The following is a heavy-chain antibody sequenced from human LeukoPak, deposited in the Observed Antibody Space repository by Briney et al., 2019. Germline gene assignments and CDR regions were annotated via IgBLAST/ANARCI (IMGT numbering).Heavy chain of an antibody. CDR2: IFYSGST. CDR1: GGSISGYY. V-gene: IGHV4-59*01. CDR3: ARVPHIMITFGGVTGAFDI. Sequence: SETLSLTCPGSGGSISGYYWSWIRQPPGKGLEWIGYIFYSGSTNYNPSLKSRVTISVYTSKDQFSLKLSSVTAADTAVYYCARVPHIMITFGGVTGAFDIWGQGTMVTVSS. D-gene: IGHD3-16*01. J-gene: IGHJ3*02.